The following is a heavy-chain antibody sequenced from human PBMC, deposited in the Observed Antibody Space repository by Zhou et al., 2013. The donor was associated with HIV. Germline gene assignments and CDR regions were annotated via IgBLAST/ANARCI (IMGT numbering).Heavy chain of an antibody. V-gene: IGHV1-18*01. CDR1: GYTFTDYG. Sequence: QVQLVQSGAEVKKPGASVKVSCKASGYTFTDYGISWVRQAPGQGLEWMGWISGYNGNTNYAQKLQGRVTMTTDTSSNTAYMELRSLRSDDTAVYYCARDLLPTTSWTDSYYYGMDVWGPGTTVTVAS. CDR3: ARDLLPTTSWTDSYYYGMDV. CDR2: ISGYNGNT. D-gene: IGHD2-2*01. J-gene: IGHJ6*02.